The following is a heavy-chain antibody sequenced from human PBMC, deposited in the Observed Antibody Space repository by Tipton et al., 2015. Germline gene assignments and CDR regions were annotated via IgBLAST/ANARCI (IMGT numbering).Heavy chain of an antibody. V-gene: IGHV4-59*11. D-gene: IGHD5-24*01. Sequence: GLVKPSETLSLMCAVAGDSISAHYWNWIRQSPGKALEWIGYTHYTGSAKYNPSLRSRVTISVDTSKKHFSLKLSSVTAADTAVYYCARDLEHGMDVWGQGTTVTVSS. CDR1: GDSISAHY. CDR2: THYTGSA. CDR3: ARDLEHGMDV. J-gene: IGHJ6*02.